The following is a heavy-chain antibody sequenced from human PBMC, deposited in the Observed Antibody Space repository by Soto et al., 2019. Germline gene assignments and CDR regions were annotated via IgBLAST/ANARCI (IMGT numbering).Heavy chain of an antibody. Sequence: SETLSLTCTVSGGSISSGDYYWSWIRQPPGKGLEWIGYIYYSGSTYYNPSLKSRVTISVDTSKNQFSLKLSSVTAADTAVYYCARDLGAHYYDSSGPGWFDPWRQGTLVTVSS. J-gene: IGHJ5*02. CDR1: GGSISSGDYY. CDR3: ARDLGAHYYDSSGPGWFDP. CDR2: IYYSGST. V-gene: IGHV4-30-4*01. D-gene: IGHD3-22*01.